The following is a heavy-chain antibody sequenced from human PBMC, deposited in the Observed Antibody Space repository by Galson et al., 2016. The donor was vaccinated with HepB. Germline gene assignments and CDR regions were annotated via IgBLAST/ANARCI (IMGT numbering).Heavy chain of an antibody. CDR1: GFTFSIYS. V-gene: IGHV3-48*02. CDR2: ITSSSSVT. D-gene: IGHD3-9*01. Sequence: CADSGFTFSIYSMNWVRQAPGKGLEWISHITSSSSVTYYADSVKGRFTISRDNAKKSLYLQMSSLRDEDTAVYYCANDWYGYMAYWGQGTLVTVSS. J-gene: IGHJ4*02. CDR3: ANDWYGYMAY.